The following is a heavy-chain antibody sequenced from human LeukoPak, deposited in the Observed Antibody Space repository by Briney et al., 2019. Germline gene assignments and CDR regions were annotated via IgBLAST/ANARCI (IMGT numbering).Heavy chain of an antibody. D-gene: IGHD5-24*01. J-gene: IGHJ6*03. CDR2: ISSSGSTI. CDR3: AKDDRWLQFSYLYYYYYMDV. V-gene: IGHV3-48*03. Sequence: GGSLRLSCAASGFTFSSYEMNWVRQAPGKGLEWVSYISSSGSTIYYADSVKGRFTISRDNSKNTLYLQMNSLRAEDTAVYYCAKDDRWLQFSYLYYYYYMDVWGKGTTVTISS. CDR1: GFTFSSYE.